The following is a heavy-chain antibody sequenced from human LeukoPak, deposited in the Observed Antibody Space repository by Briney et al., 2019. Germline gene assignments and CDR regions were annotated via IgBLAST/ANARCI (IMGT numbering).Heavy chain of an antibody. J-gene: IGHJ6*02. V-gene: IGHV3-74*03. Sequence: GGSLRLSYAASGFTFSSYWMNWVRQAPGKGLVWVSGINSDGSSTTYADSVKGRFTISRDNAKNTLYLQMNNLRAEDTAVYYCARGRYYGMDVWGQGTTVTVSS. CDR2: INSDGSST. CDR1: GFTFSSYW. CDR3: ARGRYYGMDV.